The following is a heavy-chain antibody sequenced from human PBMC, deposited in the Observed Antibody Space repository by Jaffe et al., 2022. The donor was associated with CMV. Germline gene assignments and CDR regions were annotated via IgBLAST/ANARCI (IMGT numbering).Heavy chain of an antibody. CDR1: GGSLRSYY. V-gene: IGHV4-59*08. D-gene: IGHD2-8*02. CDR2: SFDGGST. CDR3: ARAMTTGGWFGP. J-gene: IGHJ5*02. Sequence: QVQLQESGPGLVKPSETLSLTCTVSGGSLRSYYWSWVRQPPQRAMEWIGYSFDGGSTNYNPSLKSRASISIDTSKNQVSLKLTSVTAADTAVYYCARAMTTGGWFGPWGQGTLVTVSS.